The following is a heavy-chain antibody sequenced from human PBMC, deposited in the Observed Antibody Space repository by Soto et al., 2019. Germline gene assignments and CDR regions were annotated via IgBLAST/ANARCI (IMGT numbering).Heavy chain of an antibody. CDR2: IYYSGST. V-gene: IGHV4-31*03. CDR1: GGSISSGGYY. D-gene: IGHD3-10*01. J-gene: IGHJ6*02. CDR3: ARLWFGEPTYGMDV. Sequence: KPSETLSLTCTVSGGSISSGGYYWSWIRQHPGKGLEWIGYIYYSGSTYYNPSLKSRVTISVDTSKNQFSLKLSSVTAADTAVYYCARLWFGEPTYGMDVWGQGTTVTVSS.